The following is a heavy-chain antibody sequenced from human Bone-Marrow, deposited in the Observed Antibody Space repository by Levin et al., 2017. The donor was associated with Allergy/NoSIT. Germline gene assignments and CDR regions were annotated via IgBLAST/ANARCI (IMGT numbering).Heavy chain of an antibody. J-gene: IGHJ4*02. CDR3: ARHVPDVVVAADFDY. CDR2: IDPSDSYT. D-gene: IGHD2-15*01. V-gene: IGHV5-10-1*01. CDR1: GYSFTSYW. Sequence: PGESLKISCKGSGYSFTSYWISWVRQMPGKGLEWMGRIDPSDSYTNYSPSFQGHVTISADKSISTAYLQWSSLKASDTAMYYCARHVPDVVVAADFDYWGQGTLVTVSS.